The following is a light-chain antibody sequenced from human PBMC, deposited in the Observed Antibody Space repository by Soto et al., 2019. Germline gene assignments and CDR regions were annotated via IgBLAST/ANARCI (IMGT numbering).Light chain of an antibody. J-gene: IGLJ1*01. Sequence: QSALTQPASVSGSPGQSITISCTGTSSDVGGYNYVSWYQQHPGKAPKLMIYEVSNRPSGVSNRFSGSKSGNTASLTISGLQAEDEADYYCSSYTSPSSYVFGTGTMVTVL. CDR2: EVS. V-gene: IGLV2-14*01. CDR3: SSYTSPSSYV. CDR1: SSDVGGYNY.